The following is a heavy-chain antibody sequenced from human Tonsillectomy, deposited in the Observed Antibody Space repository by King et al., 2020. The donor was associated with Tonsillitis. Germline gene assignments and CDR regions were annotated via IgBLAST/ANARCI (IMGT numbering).Heavy chain of an antibody. CDR1: GFTFSSYW. CDR2: IYTDGNTT. V-gene: IGHV3-74*01. D-gene: IGHD2-2*01. Sequence: EVQLVESGGGLVQPGGSLRLSCAASGFTFSSYWMHWVRQVPGKGLLWVSRIYTDGNTTNYADSVKGRFTISRDNAKNTLYLQMNSLRAEDTAVYYCARDLAGGSSASSSLDYWGQGTLVTVSS. J-gene: IGHJ4*02. CDR3: ARDLAGGSSASSSLDY.